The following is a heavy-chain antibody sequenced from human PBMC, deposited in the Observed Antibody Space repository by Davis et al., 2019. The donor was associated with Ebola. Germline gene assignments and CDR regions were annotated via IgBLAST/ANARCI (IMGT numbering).Heavy chain of an antibody. CDR2: ISASGGST. CDR3: ARGGSGSYKD. CDR1: GFTFSSYA. Sequence: GESLKISCAASGFTFSSYAMHWVRQAPGTGLEWVSAISASGGSTYYADSVKGRFTISRDNSKNTLYLQMNSLRAEDTAVYYCARGGSGSYKDWGQGTLVTVSS. J-gene: IGHJ4*02. V-gene: IGHV3-23*01. D-gene: IGHD1-26*01.